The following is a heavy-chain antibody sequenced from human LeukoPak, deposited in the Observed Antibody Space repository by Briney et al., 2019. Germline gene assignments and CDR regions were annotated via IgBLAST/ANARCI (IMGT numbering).Heavy chain of an antibody. CDR2: ISSSSSTI. Sequence: GGSLRLSYAASGFTFSSYSMNWVRQAPGKGLEWVSYISSSSSTIYYADSVKARFTISRDNSENTLYLQMNSLRAEDTAVYYCAKDNFLRCTHEDIVVVGNWFDPWGQGTLVTVSS. J-gene: IGHJ5*02. D-gene: IGHD2-2*01. V-gene: IGHV3-48*01. CDR3: AKDNFLRCTHEDIVVVGNWFDP. CDR1: GFTFSSYS.